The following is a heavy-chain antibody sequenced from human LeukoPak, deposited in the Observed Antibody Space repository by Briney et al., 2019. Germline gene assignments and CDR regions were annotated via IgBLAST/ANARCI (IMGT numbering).Heavy chain of an antibody. CDR2: ISWNSGSI. CDR3: AKDTPLYDFWSGYYDY. V-gene: IGHV3-9*01. J-gene: IGHJ4*02. Sequence: GGSLRLSCAASGFTFDDYAMHWVRQAPGKGLEWVSGISWNSGSIGYADSVKGRFTISRDNAKNSLYLQMNSLRAEDTALYYRAKDTPLYDFWSGYYDYWGQGTLVTVSS. D-gene: IGHD3-3*01. CDR1: GFTFDDYA.